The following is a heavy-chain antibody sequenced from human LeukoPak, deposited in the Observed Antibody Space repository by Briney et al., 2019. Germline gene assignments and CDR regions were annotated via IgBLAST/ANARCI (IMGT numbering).Heavy chain of an antibody. CDR3: ARDARDFWSDHHERFDY. V-gene: IGHV4-38-2*02. D-gene: IGHD3-3*01. CDR2: IYHSGNT. CDR1: GYSISSGYY. Sequence: PSETLSLTCAVSGYSISSGYYWGWIRQPPGKGLEWIGSIYHSGNTYYNPSLKSRVTISVDTSKNQLSLKLSSVTAADTAVYHCARDARDFWSDHHERFDYWGQGTVVTVSS. J-gene: IGHJ4*02.